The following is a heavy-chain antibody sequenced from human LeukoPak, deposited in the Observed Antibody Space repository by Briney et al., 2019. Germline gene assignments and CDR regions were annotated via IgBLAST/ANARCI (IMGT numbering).Heavy chain of an antibody. CDR1: GYTFTSYG. Sequence: ASVKVSCKASGYTFTSYGISWVRQAPGQGLEWMGWISAYNGNTNYAQKLQGRVTMTTDTSTSTAYMELRSLRSDDTAVYYCARRTKDIVVVVAATVEYYFDYWGRGTLVTVSS. V-gene: IGHV1-18*01. CDR3: ARRTKDIVVVVAATVEYYFDY. D-gene: IGHD2-15*01. CDR2: ISAYNGNT. J-gene: IGHJ4*02.